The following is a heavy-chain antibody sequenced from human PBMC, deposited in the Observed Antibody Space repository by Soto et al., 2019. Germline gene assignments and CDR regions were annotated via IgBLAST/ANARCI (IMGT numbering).Heavy chain of an antibody. J-gene: IGHJ4*02. D-gene: IGHD6-13*01. V-gene: IGHV4-31*03. Sequence: SETLSLTCTASGGSISSGGYYWSWIRQHPGKGLEWIGYIYYSGSTYYNPSLKSRVTISVDTSKNQFSLKLSSVTAADTAVYYCASTISGYSSSWYWSGDYWGQGTLVTVSS. CDR3: ASTISGYSSSWYWSGDY. CDR1: GGSISSGGYY. CDR2: IYYSGST.